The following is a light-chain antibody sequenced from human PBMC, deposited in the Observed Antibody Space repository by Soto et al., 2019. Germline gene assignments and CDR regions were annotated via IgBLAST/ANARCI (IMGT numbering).Light chain of an antibody. CDR2: EAS. CDR1: QSVSSN. J-gene: IGKJ1*01. CDR3: QQRSDWPWT. Sequence: ETVMTQSPGTLSVSPGESATLSCGTSQSVSSNLAWYQQKPGQAPRLLMYEASTRATGIPARFSGGGSGTDFTLTISSLEPEDFAVYYCQQRSDWPWTFGQGTKVDIK. V-gene: IGKV3-11*01.